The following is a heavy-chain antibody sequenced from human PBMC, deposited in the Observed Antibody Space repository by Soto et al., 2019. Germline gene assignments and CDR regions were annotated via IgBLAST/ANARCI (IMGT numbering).Heavy chain of an antibody. CDR2: IYYSGST. V-gene: IGHV4-59*06. CDR1: GGSIGTYY. CDR3: ARSVFP. J-gene: IGHJ5*02. Sequence: PSETLSLTCTVSGGSIGTYYWSWIRQPPGKGLEWIGYIYYSGSTYYNPSLKSRVTISVDTPKNQFSLKLSSVTAADTAVYYCARSVFPWGQGTLVTVSS.